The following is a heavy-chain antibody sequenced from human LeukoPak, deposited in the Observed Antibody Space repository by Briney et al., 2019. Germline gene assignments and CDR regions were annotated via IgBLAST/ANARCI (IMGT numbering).Heavy chain of an antibody. V-gene: IGHV4-34*01. CDR3: ARAPRLWSGYYKYWYFDL. CDR2: INHSGST. J-gene: IGHJ2*01. CDR1: GGSFSGYY. D-gene: IGHD3-3*01. Sequence: SETLSLTCAVYGGSFSGYYWSWIRQPPGKGLEWIGEINHSGSTNYNPSLKGRVTISVDTSKNQFSLKLSSVTAADTAVYYCARAPRLWSGYYKYWYFDLWGRGTLVTVSS.